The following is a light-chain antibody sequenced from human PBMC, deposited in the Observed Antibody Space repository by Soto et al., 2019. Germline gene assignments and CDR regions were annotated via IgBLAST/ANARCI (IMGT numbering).Light chain of an antibody. CDR1: QSVSSY. V-gene: IGKV3-15*01. J-gene: IGKJ5*01. CDR3: QQYSNWPIT. CDR2: GAS. Sequence: EIVLTQSPATLSLSPGERATLSCRASQSVSSYLAWYQQKPGQAPRLLIYGASTRATGIPAGFSGSGSGTDFTLTISSLQSEDFAVYYCQQYSNWPITFGQGTRLEIK.